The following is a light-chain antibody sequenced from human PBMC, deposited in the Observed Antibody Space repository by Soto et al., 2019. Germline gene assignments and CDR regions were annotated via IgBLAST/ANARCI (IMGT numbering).Light chain of an antibody. Sequence: DIQMTQSPSTLSASVGDTVTITCRASQSINSWLAWYQQKPGKAPKALIYKASTLESGVPSRFSGSGSGTEFPLTISGLQPDDFATYYCQQYHTYSTFGGGTKVEIK. CDR2: KAS. CDR1: QSINSW. CDR3: QQYHTYST. J-gene: IGKJ4*01. V-gene: IGKV1-5*03.